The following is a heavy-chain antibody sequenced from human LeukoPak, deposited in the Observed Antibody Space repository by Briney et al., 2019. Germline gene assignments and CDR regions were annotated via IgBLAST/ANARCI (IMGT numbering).Heavy chain of an antibody. CDR3: ARYYDSSEVVSPGYYYYYGMDV. CDR1: GFTFSSYS. CDR2: ISRSSSTI. V-gene: IGHV3-48*04. Sequence: GGSVRLSCAASGFTFSSYSMNWVRQAPGKGLEWGSYISRSSSTIYYAASVKGRFTISRDNAKNSLYLQMNSLRAEDTAVYYCARYYDSSEVVSPGYYYYYGMDVWGQGTTVTVSS. J-gene: IGHJ6*02. D-gene: IGHD3-22*01.